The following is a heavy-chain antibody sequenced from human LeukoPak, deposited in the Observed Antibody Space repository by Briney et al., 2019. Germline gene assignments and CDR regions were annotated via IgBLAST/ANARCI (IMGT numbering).Heavy chain of an antibody. CDR2: INPNSCGT. CDR3: ARGDCSVSGCHGGNWFDP. CDR1: VYIFTHYY. V-gene: IGHV1-2*02. D-gene: IGHD2-15*01. Sequence: ASVTVSFMASVYIFTHYYIHWVRQAPRQGLEWMGWINPNSCGTKYAQNFQGRVTMTRHTSSSTAHMELSRLRSDDTAVYYCARGDCSVSGCHGGNWFDPWGQGTLVTVSS. J-gene: IGHJ5*02.